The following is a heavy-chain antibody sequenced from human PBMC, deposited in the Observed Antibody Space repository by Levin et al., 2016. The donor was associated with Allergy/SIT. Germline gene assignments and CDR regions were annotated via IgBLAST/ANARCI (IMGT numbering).Heavy chain of an antibody. V-gene: IGHV4-61*05. Sequence: SETLSLTCTVSGGSISNSNYYWGWIRQPPGKGLDWIGYIYYSGSTNYNPSLKSRVTISIDTSKNQFSLKLSSVTATDTAVYYCARRLNDYGMDVWGQGTTVTVSS. CDR2: IYYSGST. J-gene: IGHJ6*02. D-gene: IGHD2-21*01. CDR1: GGSISNSNYY. CDR3: ARRLNDYGMDV.